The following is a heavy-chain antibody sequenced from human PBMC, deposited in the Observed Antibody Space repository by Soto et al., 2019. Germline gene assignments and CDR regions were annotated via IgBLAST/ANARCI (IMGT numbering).Heavy chain of an antibody. V-gene: IGHV1-18*01. CDR1: GYSFTRNG. D-gene: IGHD1-26*01. Sequence: QVHLVQSGAELKKPGASVRVSCKASGYSFTRNGISWVRQAPGQGLEWMGWISAKNGDTNYAQKFHGRVSMTTDTSTSTAYMELRSLMSDDTAVYSCVRDRDSVTGPSMDVWGQGTTVTVSS. CDR3: VRDRDSVTGPSMDV. CDR2: ISAKNGDT. J-gene: IGHJ6*02.